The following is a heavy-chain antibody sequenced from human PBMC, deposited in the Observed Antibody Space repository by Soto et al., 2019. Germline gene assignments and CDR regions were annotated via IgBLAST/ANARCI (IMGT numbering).Heavy chain of an antibody. Sequence: DVQLLESGGGLVQPEGSLRLSCAASGFTFSSYAMGWVRQGPGKGLEWGAVVSIGGSTHYADSERGRFTISRDNSKNTLSLEMNSLTAEDTAVYFCAKRRGAGGHFDYWGQGALVTVSS. J-gene: IGHJ4*02. V-gene: IGHV3-23*01. CDR1: GFTFSSYA. D-gene: IGHD2-15*01. CDR3: AKRRGAGGHFDY. CDR2: VSIGGST.